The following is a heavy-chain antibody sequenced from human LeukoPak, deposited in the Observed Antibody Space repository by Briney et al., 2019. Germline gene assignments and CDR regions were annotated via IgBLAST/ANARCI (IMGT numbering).Heavy chain of an antibody. Sequence: SGPTLVNPTQTLTLTCTFSGFSLSTSGVGVGWIRQPPGKALEWLALIYWDDDKRHSPSLKSRLTITKDTSKDQVVLTMTNMDPVDTATYYCAHRQGEYYDFWSGYYTEGGFFDYWGQGTLVTVSS. V-gene: IGHV2-5*02. CDR1: GFSLSTSGVG. CDR2: IYWDDDK. D-gene: IGHD3-3*01. CDR3: AHRQGEYYDFWSGYYTEGGFFDY. J-gene: IGHJ4*02.